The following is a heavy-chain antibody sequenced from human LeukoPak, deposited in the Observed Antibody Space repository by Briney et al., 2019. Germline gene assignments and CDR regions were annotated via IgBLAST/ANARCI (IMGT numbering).Heavy chain of an antibody. J-gene: IGHJ3*02. CDR3: TRWVLLRDAFDI. CDR2: IRSKVYGGTT. CDR1: GFTFGDYA. Sequence: GGSLRLSCTGSGFTFGDYAVNWVRQAPGKGLEWVGFIRSKVYGGTTEYAASVKGRFTIPRDDSKSIAYLQMNSLKTEDTAVYYCTRWVLLRDAFDIWGQGTMVTVSS. V-gene: IGHV3-49*04. D-gene: IGHD1-26*01.